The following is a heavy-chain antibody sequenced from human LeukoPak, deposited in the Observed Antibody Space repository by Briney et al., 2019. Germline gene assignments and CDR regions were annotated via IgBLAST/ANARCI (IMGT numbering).Heavy chain of an antibody. CDR1: GFTFSSYW. CDR2: IKQDGSDK. Sequence: GGSLRLSCAASGFTFSSYWMSWVRQAPGKGLEWVANIKQDGSDKYYVDSVKGRITISRNNAKHSLHLQMNTTRAEDTAVYYCARDLGVWFGELSGYMDVWGKGTTVTVSS. V-gene: IGHV3-7*01. CDR3: ARDLGVWFGELSGYMDV. J-gene: IGHJ6*03. D-gene: IGHD3-10*01.